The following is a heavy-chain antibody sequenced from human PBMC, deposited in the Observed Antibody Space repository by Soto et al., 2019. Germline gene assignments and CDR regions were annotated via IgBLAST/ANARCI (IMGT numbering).Heavy chain of an antibody. V-gene: IGHV4-31*03. Sequence: QAQLQESGPGLVKPSQTLSLTCTVSGGSVSSGGYYWTWIRQHPGKGLEWIGFVSYSGSTNYNPSLRSRVTISVDTSKNQFSLKLTSVTAADTVVYYCARDRRDAFDIWGQGTMVTVSS. CDR2: VSYSGST. CDR3: ARDRRDAFDI. CDR1: GGSVSSGGYY. J-gene: IGHJ3*02.